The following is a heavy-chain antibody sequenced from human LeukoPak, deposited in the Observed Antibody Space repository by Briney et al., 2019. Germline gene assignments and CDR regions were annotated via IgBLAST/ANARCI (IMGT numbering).Heavy chain of an antibody. V-gene: IGHV4-59*12. D-gene: IGHD2-15*01. CDR1: GGSISSYY. J-gene: IGHJ4*02. Sequence: SETLSLTCTVSGGSISSYYWSWIRQPPGKGLEWIGYIYYSGSTYHYNPSLKSRITMSVDTSKNHFSLTLTSVTAADTAVYYCARDVGGKYYFDYWGQGTLVTVSS. CDR2: IYYSGSTY. CDR3: ARDVGGKYYFDY.